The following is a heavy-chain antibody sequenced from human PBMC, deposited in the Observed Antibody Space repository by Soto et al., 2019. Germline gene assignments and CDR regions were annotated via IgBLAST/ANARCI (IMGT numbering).Heavy chain of an antibody. CDR1: GFTISGYY. D-gene: IGHD2-15*01. CDR3: AKDQAVSCSPWLGYNSYGIDL. Sequence: GGSLRLSCEASGFTISGYYGSWIRRAPGKGLGWVPSLRSVVTTTDCADSVKGRFSIPRHNAQNSLSLQMTSLRAEDTPVSFCAKDQAVSCSPWLGYNSYGIDLWGQGTTVTVSS. CDR2: LRSVVTTT. V-gene: IGHV3-11*01. J-gene: IGHJ6*02.